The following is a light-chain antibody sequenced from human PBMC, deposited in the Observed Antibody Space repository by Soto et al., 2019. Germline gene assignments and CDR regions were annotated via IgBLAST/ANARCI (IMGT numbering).Light chain of an antibody. J-gene: IGLJ1*01. CDR1: SKYVGSYNL. V-gene: IGLV2-23*02. Sequence: VLTQRAPGSGAPGQSITISCTGNSKYVGSYNLVSWYQQHPGKAPKLMIYEVSKRPSGVSNRFSGSKSGNTASLTISGLQAEDEADYYCCSYAGSSTFLFGTGTKVTV. CDR2: EVS. CDR3: CSYAGSSTFL.